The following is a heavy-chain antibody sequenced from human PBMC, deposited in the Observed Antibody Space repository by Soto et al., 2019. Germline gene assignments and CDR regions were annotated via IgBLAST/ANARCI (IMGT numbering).Heavy chain of an antibody. CDR3: AHSPFYGDKLDY. Sequence: QITLKASGPTLVKPTQTLTLTCTFSGFSFSTGGAGVGWIRQPPGKALEWLAVIYWDDDKRYSPSLKSRLTITKDTSKNQVVLRMSNMDPVDTATYFCAHSPFYGDKLDYWGQGTLVTVSS. CDR2: IYWDDDK. J-gene: IGHJ4*02. V-gene: IGHV2-5*02. CDR1: GFSFSTGGAG. D-gene: IGHD4-17*01.